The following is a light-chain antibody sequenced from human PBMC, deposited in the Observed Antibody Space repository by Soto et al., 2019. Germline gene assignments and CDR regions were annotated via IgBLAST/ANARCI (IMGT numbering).Light chain of an antibody. V-gene: IGKV2-30*02. Sequence: DVVMTQSPLSLPVALGQSASFSCRSSQSLLHSDGNTFLSWFQQRPGQSPRRLIYKVSKRDSGVPDRFSGSGSGTDFTPKISSVEAEDVGVYYCMQGTHWPPITFGQGTRLEIK. CDR1: QSLLHSDGNTF. CDR3: MQGTHWPPIT. J-gene: IGKJ5*01. CDR2: KVS.